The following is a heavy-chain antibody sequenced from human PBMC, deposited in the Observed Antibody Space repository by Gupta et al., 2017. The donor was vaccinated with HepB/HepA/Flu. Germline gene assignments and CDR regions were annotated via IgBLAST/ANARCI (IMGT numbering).Heavy chain of an antibody. V-gene: IGHV3-23*01. CDR1: GFTFGGNA. Sequence: DVKLLESVGDLVQPGGSLRLSCAVSGFTFGGNAMAWVRQAPGKGPEWVAGIGTALRTHDVYSVRGRFTISRDLATNTGDLPTNGLRTEDTAIYYCAQDLHLWRAMDAGAKGTTVPVS. J-gene: IGHJ6*03. CDR2: IGTALRT. CDR3: AQDLHLWRAMDA.